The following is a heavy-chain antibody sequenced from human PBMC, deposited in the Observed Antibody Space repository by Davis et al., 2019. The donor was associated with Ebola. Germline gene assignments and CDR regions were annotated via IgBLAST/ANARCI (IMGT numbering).Heavy chain of an antibody. D-gene: IGHD3-16*02. Sequence: ASVKVSCKASGYTFTSYDINWVRQATGQGLEWMGWMNPNSGNTGYAQKFQGRVTMTRNTSISTAYMELRSLRSDDTAVYYCARGLNNYVWGSYRCHFDYWGQGTLVTVSS. V-gene: IGHV1-8*01. CDR3: ARGLNNYVWGSYRCHFDY. J-gene: IGHJ4*02. CDR1: GYTFTSYD. CDR2: MNPNSGNT.